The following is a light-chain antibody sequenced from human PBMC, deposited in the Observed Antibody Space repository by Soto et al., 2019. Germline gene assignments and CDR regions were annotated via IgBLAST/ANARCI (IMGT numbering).Light chain of an antibody. J-gene: IGKJ3*01. V-gene: IGKV1-9*01. CDR2: AAS. CDR1: QGISSY. Sequence: DIQLTQSPSSLSASVGDRVTITCRASQGISSYLAWYQQKPGKAPKLLIYAASTLQSGVPSRFRRSGSGTEFTLTISSLQPEDFATYYCQQLNSYPPTFGPGTKVDIK. CDR3: QQLNSYPPT.